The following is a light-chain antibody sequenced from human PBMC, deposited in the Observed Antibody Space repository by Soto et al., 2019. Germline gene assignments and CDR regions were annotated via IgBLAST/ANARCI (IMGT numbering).Light chain of an antibody. CDR3: HHYNDRPPTWP. CDR1: QSVSSK. Sequence: EIVMTQSPATLSVSPGERATLSCRASQSVSSKLAWYQQKPGQAPRVLIYGASTRATGIPARFSGSGSGTEFTLTISSLQSEDFAVYYCHHYNDRPPTWPFGQGPSVDIK. CDR2: GAS. J-gene: IGKJ1*01. V-gene: IGKV3-15*01.